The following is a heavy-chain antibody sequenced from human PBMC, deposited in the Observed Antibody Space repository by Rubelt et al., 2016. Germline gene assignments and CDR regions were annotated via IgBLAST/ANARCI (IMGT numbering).Heavy chain of an antibody. CDR2: IYYSGST. Sequence: WKGLEWIGYIYYSGSTYYNPSLKSRVTISVDTSKNQFSLKLSSVTAADTAVYYCASSGVVLAALDYWGQGTLVTVSS. CDR3: ASSGVVLAALDY. V-gene: IGHV4-31*02. D-gene: IGHD6-6*01. J-gene: IGHJ4*02.